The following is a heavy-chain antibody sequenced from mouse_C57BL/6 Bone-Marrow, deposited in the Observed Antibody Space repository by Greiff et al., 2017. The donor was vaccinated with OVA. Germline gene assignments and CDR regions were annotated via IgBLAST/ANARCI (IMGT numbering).Heavy chain of an antibody. CDR3: ARIYYGSSWNYSFDY. V-gene: IGHV1-39*01. CDR2: INPNYGTT. Sequence: SGPELVKPGASVKISCKASGYSFTDYNMNWVKQSNGKSLEWIGVINPNYGTTSYNQKFKGKATLTVDQSSSTAYMQLNSLTSEDSAVYYCARIYYGSSWNYSFDYWGQGTTLTVSS. D-gene: IGHD1-1*01. CDR1: GYSFTDYN. J-gene: IGHJ2*01.